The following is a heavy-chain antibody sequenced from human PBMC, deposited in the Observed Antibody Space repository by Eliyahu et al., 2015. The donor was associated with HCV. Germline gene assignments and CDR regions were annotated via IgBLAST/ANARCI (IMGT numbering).Heavy chain of an antibody. CDR3: ARETGNGSGSLEF. Sequence: QVQLHESGPGLLKTSETLSLTCTVSGDSVSRNYWSWIRQPPGKGLEWIGYMFYRGSSDSNPTLKSRVTMSIDTSKNEVSLELRSVTAADTAVYYCARETGNGSGSLEFWGQGRXVTVSS. CDR1: GDSVSRNY. V-gene: IGHV4-59*02. J-gene: IGHJ4*02. CDR2: MFYRGSS. D-gene: IGHD3-10*01.